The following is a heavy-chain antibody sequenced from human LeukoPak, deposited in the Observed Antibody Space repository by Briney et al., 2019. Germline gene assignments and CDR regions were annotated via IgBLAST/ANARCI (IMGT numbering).Heavy chain of an antibody. D-gene: IGHD7-27*01. CDR3: ARFSPRAMGNYLDF. CDR2: IYPRGST. J-gene: IGHJ4*02. CDR1: GGSISSGSYS. Sequence: PSETLSLTCAVSGGSISSGSYSWSGIRQPPGKGLEWIGYIYPRGSTYYNPSLKSRVILSLDKSANQFSLNLSSVTAADTAVYYCARFSPRAMGNYLDFWGQGTLVTVSS. V-gene: IGHV4-30-2*01.